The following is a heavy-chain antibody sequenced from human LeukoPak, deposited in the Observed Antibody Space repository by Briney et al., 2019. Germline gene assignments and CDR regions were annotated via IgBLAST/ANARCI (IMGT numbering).Heavy chain of an antibody. J-gene: IGHJ4*02. CDR3: ARGGMSTSMGAF. Sequence: ASVKVSCKASGHTFTGYYMHWVRQAPGQGLEWMGWISAYNGNTNYAQRLQGRVTMTTDSSTSTAYMELRSLRSDDTAVYYCARGGMSTSMGAFWGQGTLVTVSS. CDR2: ISAYNGNT. CDR1: GHTFTGYY. D-gene: IGHD1-26*01. V-gene: IGHV1-18*04.